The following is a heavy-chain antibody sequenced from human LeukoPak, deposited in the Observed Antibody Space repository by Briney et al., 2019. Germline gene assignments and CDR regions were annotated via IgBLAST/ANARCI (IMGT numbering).Heavy chain of an antibody. Sequence: PGGSLRLSCAASGITFSKYGMSWVRQAPGKGLEWVATVLGSGVPTYYAGSAQGRFTISRDNSKNTLYLQMNSLRAEDTAVYYCARDPTRTISYYMDVWGKGTTVTVSS. V-gene: IGHV3-23*01. J-gene: IGHJ6*03. D-gene: IGHD3-3*01. CDR2: VLGSGVPT. CDR3: ARDPTRTISYYMDV. CDR1: GITFSKYG.